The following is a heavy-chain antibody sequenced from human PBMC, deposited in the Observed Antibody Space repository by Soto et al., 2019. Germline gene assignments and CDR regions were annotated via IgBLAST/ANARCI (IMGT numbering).Heavy chain of an antibody. V-gene: IGHV2-5*02. CDR2: IYWDDDK. CDR3: IQSRCGGDCLQSYASYYNYGMDV. J-gene: IGHJ6*02. Sequence: QITLKESGPTLVKPTQTLTLTCTFSAFSLSTGGVGVGWIRQPPGKALEWLALIYWDDDKRYSPSLRSRLTITKDTSKNQVVLTMTSMDPVDTATYYCIQSRCGGDCLQSYASYYNYGMDVWGQGTTVTVSS. D-gene: IGHD2-21*02. CDR1: AFSLSTGGVG.